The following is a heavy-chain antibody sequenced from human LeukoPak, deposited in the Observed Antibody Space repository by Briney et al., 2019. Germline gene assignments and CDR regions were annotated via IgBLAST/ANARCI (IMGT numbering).Heavy chain of an antibody. V-gene: IGHV3-21*01. CDR3: ARDEWVATILVPLDY. J-gene: IGHJ4*02. Sequence: GGSLRLSCAASGFAFSGFGMSWVRQAPGKGLEWVSSISGSSSYIYYADSVKGRFTISRDNAKNSLYLQMNSLRAEDTAVYYCARDEWVATILVPLDYWGQGTLVTVSS. CDR1: GFAFSGFG. D-gene: IGHD5-12*01. CDR2: ISGSSSYI.